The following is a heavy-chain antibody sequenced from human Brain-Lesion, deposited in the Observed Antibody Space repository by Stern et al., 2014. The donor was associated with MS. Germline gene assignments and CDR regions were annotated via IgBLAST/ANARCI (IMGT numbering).Heavy chain of an antibody. CDR1: GGPINSGAYY. J-gene: IGHJ3*02. Sequence: QVQPQESGPGLVKPSQTLSLTCTVSGGPINSGAYYWTWLRQHPQKGLEWIGNIFSSRTTRYSPSPPSRIIISSDTSRNQFALKLSSVTAADTAVYYCARGSWEPPQHTGVLDIWGQGTMVTVSS. CDR3: ARGSWEPPQHTGVLDI. V-gene: IGHV4-31*03. CDR2: IFSSRTT. D-gene: IGHD1-26*01.